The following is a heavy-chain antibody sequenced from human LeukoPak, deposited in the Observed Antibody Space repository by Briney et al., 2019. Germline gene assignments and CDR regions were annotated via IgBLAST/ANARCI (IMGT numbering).Heavy chain of an antibody. Sequence: KSSETLSLTCTVSGGSISSISYYWGWLRQPPGKGLQWIGHIYYSGTDFYNPSLKSRVTISVDTSKNQFSLKLSSVTAADTAVYYCARAAVLGYYGSGIVGWFDPWGQGTLVTVSS. D-gene: IGHD3-10*01. CDR2: IYYSGTD. CDR1: GGSISSISYY. CDR3: ARAAVLGYYGSGIVGWFDP. J-gene: IGHJ5*02. V-gene: IGHV4-39*07.